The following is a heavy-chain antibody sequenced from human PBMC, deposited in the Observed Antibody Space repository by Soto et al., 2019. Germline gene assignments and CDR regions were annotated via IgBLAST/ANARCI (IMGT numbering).Heavy chain of an antibody. CDR3: AGTVAASAWFDP. V-gene: IGHV3-11*05. J-gene: IGHJ5*02. D-gene: IGHD6-13*01. CDR2: ISSSSSYT. CDR1: GFIFSDYY. Sequence: QVQLVEAGGGLVKPGGSLRLSCAASGFIFSDYYMSWIRQAPGKGLEWVSYISSSSSYTNYADSVKGRFTISRDNAKNSLYLQMNSLRAEDTAVYYCAGTVAASAWFDPWGQGTLVSVSS.